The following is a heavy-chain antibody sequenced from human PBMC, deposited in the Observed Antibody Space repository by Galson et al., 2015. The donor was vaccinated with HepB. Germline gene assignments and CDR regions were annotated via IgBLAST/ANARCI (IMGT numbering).Heavy chain of an antibody. CDR2: INPDGSST. D-gene: IGHD4-17*01. CDR3: ARTDYDADFDY. V-gene: IGHV3-74*01. CDR1: GFTFSSHW. J-gene: IGHJ4*02. Sequence: SLRLSCAVSGFTFSSHWMHWVRQAPGKGLLWVSRINPDGSSTTYADSVKGRFTISRDNAKNTLYLHMNSLTAEDTAVYYCARTDYDADFDYWGQGTLVTVSS.